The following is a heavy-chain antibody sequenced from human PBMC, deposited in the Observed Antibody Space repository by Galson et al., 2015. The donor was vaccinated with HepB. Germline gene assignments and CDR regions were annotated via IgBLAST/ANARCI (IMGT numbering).Heavy chain of an antibody. D-gene: IGHD4-23*01. CDR1: GGSISGHY. CDR3: ARHLYGGNSGDAFDI. CDR2: IYYSGST. J-gene: IGHJ3*02. Sequence: ETLSLTCTVSGGSISGHYWSWIRQPPGKGLEWIGYIYYSGSTNYNPSLKSRVTISVDTSKNQFSLKLSSVTAADTAVYYCARHLYGGNSGDAFDIWGQGTMVTVSS. V-gene: IGHV4-59*08.